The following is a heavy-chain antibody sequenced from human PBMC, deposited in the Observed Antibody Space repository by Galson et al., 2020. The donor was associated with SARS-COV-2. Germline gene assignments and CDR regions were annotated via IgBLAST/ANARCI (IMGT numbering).Heavy chain of an antibody. CDR2: ISISGSTI. CDR3: AGERFDYGDYDDY. J-gene: IGHJ4*02. D-gene: IGHD4-17*01. Sequence: NSGGSLRLSCAASGFTFSDYYMSWIRQAPGKGLEWDLYISISGSTISYADPVKGRFTTSWDNAKNSLYLQMNSLRAEETAVYYCAGERFDYGDYDDYWGREPWSPSPQ. V-gene: IGHV3-11*04. CDR1: GFTFSDYY.